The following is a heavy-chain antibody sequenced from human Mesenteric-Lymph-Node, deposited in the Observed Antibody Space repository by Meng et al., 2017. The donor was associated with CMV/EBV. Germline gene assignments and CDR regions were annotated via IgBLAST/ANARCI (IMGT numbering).Heavy chain of an antibody. CDR3: ARSIGQLVLYYGMDV. D-gene: IGHD6-13*01. CDR2: IRYDGSYK. V-gene: IGHV3-30*02. Sequence: GGSLRLSCAASGFTFSFYAMHWVRQAPGKGLEWVAFIRYDGSYKYYADSVKGRFTISRDNSKNTLYLQMNSLRAEDTAVYYCARSIGQLVLYYGMDVWGQGTTVTVSS. CDR1: GFTFSFYA. J-gene: IGHJ6*02.